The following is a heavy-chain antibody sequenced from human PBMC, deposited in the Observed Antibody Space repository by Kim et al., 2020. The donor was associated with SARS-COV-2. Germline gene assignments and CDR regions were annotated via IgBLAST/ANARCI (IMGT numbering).Heavy chain of an antibody. Sequence: KGRFTISRDESKNTLYLQMNSLKTEDTAVYYCTTVPPNIKVLWFGESMDVWGQGTTVTVSS. CDR3: TTVPPNIKVLWFGESMDV. V-gene: IGHV3-15*01. J-gene: IGHJ6*02. D-gene: IGHD3-10*01.